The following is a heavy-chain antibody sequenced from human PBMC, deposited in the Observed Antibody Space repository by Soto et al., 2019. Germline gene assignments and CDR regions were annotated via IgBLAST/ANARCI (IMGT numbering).Heavy chain of an antibody. CDR2: IITIFGTA. J-gene: IGHJ6*02. CDR3: ARVTPVSYGDSPRYGMDV. V-gene: IGHV1-69*13. Sequence: GASVKVSCKASGGTFSSYAISWVRQAPGQRHEWIRGIITIFGTANYAQKLQGRVTITADESTSTAYMELSSPRSEDSAVYYCARVTPVSYGDSPRYGMDVWGQGTTVTVSS. CDR1: GGTFSSYA. D-gene: IGHD4-17*01.